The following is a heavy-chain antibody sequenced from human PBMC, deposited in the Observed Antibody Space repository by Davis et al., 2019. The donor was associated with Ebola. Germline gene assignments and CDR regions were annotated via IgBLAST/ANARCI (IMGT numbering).Heavy chain of an antibody. J-gene: IGHJ6*02. Sequence: PGGSLRLSCAASGFTFSSYAMHWVRQAPGKGLEWVAVISYDGSNKYYADSVKGRFTISRDNSKNTLYLQMNSLRAEDTAVYYCARAVRPSYYYYGMDVWGQGTTVTVSS. CDR3: ARAVRPSYYYYGMDV. V-gene: IGHV3-30-3*01. CDR2: ISYDGSNK. CDR1: GFTFSSYA.